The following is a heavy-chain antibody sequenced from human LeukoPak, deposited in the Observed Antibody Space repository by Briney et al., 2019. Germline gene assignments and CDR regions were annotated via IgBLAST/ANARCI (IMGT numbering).Heavy chain of an antibody. CDR1: GFTFSDYS. Sequence: PGGSLRLSCAPSGFTFSDYSMNWVCQAPGKGLEWVASISTVSTYTFYADSVKGRFTISRDNVRNSLYLQMSSLGAEDTAVYYCARDGSGFYLYNYMDVWGKGTTVTVSS. V-gene: IGHV3-21*01. CDR3: ARDGSGFYLYNYMDV. J-gene: IGHJ6*03. D-gene: IGHD6-25*01. CDR2: ISTVSTYT.